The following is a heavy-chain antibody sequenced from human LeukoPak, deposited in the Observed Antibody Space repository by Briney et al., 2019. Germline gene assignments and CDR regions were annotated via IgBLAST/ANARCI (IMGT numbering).Heavy chain of an antibody. D-gene: IGHD6-6*01. CDR3: ARQYSSSSEAYFDY. V-gene: IGHV4-59*08. J-gene: IGHJ4*02. Sequence: SETLSLTCTVSGGSISSYYWSWIRQPPGKGLEWIGYISYSGSTNYNPSLKSRVTMSVDTSKNQFSLKLTSVTAADTAVYYCARQYSSSSEAYFDYWGQGTLVTVSS. CDR2: ISYSGST. CDR1: GGSISSYY.